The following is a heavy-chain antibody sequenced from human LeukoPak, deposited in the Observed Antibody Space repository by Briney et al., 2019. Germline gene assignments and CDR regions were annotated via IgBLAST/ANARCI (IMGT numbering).Heavy chain of an antibody. CDR2: ISYDGSSK. D-gene: IGHD3-10*01. J-gene: IGHJ4*02. CDR3: ARARDYYGSGSHPDY. CDR1: GFTFSTYA. V-gene: IGHV3-30-3*01. Sequence: GGSLRLSCVASGFTFSTYAVHWVRQAPGKGLEWVAVISYDGSSKYYADSMKGRFTISRDKSKNTLYLLVDTQRVEDTAVYYCARARDYYGSGSHPDYWGQGTLVTVSS.